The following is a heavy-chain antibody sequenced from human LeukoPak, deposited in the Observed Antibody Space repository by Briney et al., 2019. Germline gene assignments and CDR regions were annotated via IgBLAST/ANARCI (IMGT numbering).Heavy chain of an antibody. D-gene: IGHD6-19*01. CDR1: GFTFSSYA. Sequence: GGSLRLSCAASGFTFSSYAMSWVRQAPGKGLEWVSAISGSGGSTYYADSVKGRFTISRDNAKNSLYLQMNSLRAEDTAVYYCARGSGWFFDYWGQGTLVTVSS. J-gene: IGHJ4*02. CDR3: ARGSGWFFDY. CDR2: ISGSGGST. V-gene: IGHV3-23*01.